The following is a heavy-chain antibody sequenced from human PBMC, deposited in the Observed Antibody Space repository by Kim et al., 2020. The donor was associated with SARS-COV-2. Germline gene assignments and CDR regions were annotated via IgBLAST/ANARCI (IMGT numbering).Heavy chain of an antibody. Sequence: GGSLRLSCAASGFTFSTYSMNWVRQAPGEGLEWVSSISSSSSYIYYADSVKGRFTISRDNAKNSLYLQMNTLRAEDTAVYYCARGATIFGVLEDYYYYYMDVWGKGTTVTVSS. CDR2: ISSSSSYI. CDR1: GFTFSTYS. D-gene: IGHD3-3*01. J-gene: IGHJ6*03. V-gene: IGHV3-21*01. CDR3: ARGATIFGVLEDYYYYYMDV.